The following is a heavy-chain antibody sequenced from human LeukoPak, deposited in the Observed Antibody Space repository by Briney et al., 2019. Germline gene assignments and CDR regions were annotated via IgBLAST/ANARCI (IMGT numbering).Heavy chain of an antibody. CDR2: IYHSGST. J-gene: IGHJ3*02. V-gene: IGHV4-30-2*01. D-gene: IGHD3-22*01. CDR1: GGSISSGGYS. Sequence: SETLPLTCAVSGGSISSGGYSWSWIRQPPGKGLEWIGYIYHSGSTYYNPSLKSRVTISVDRSKNQFSLKLSSVTAADTAVYYCARAITMIVPGDAFDIWGQGTMVTVSS. CDR3: ARAITMIVPGDAFDI.